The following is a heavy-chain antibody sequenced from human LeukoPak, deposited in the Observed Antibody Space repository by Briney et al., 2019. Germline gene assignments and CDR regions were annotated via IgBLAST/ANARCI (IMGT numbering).Heavy chain of an antibody. CDR1: GGTFSSYA. Sequence: SVKVSCKASGGTFSSYAISWVRQAPGQGLEWMGRIIPILGIANYAQKFQGRVTITADKSTSTAYMELSSLRSEDTAVYYCARVGHTATVTETFDYWGQGTLVTVSS. CDR2: IIPILGIA. D-gene: IGHD5-18*01. CDR3: ARVGHTATVTETFDY. V-gene: IGHV1-69*04. J-gene: IGHJ4*02.